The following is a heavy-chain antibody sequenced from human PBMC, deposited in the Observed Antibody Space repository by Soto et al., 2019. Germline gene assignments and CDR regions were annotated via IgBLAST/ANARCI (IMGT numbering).Heavy chain of an antibody. CDR3: AKEGGDIVVVPAAILSHGMDV. D-gene: IGHD2-2*01. J-gene: IGHJ6*02. CDR2: ISGSGGST. V-gene: IGHV3-23*01. Sequence: GGSLRLSCAASGFTFSSYAMSWVRQAPGKGLEWVSAISGSGGSTYYADSVKGRFTISRDKSKNTLYLQMNSLRAEDTAVYYCAKEGGDIVVVPAAILSHGMDVWGQGTTVTVSS. CDR1: GFTFSSYA.